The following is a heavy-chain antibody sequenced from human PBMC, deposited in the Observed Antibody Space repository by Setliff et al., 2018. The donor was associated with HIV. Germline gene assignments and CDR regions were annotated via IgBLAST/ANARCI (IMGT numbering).Heavy chain of an antibody. Sequence: ASGKVSCKDSGYTFTTYGISWVRRAPGHGLEGMGWISPNFVHTKYAQKFLDRVTMTVDAATSRAYMELKSLRSDDTAVYFCARLGSGWSDSYYYAMDTWGQGTTVTVSS. CDR3: ARLGSGWSDSYYYAMDT. J-gene: IGHJ6*02. D-gene: IGHD6-19*01. V-gene: IGHV1-18*01. CDR1: GYTFTTYG. CDR2: ISPNFVHT.